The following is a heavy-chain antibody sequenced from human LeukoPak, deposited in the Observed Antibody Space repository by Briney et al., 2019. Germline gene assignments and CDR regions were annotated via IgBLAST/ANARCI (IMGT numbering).Heavy chain of an antibody. Sequence: SQTLSLTCTVSGGSISSGSYYWSWIRQPAGKGLEWIGRIYTSGSTNYNPSLKSRVTISVDTSKNQFSLKLSSVTAADTAVYYCARDSPYYYGSGSATYYMDVWGKGTTVTISS. CDR3: ARDSPYYYGSGSATYYMDV. V-gene: IGHV4-61*02. CDR2: IYTSGST. CDR1: GGSISSGSYY. D-gene: IGHD3-10*01. J-gene: IGHJ6*03.